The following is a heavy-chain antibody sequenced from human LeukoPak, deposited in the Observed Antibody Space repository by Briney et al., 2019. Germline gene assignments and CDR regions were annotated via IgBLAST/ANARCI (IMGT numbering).Heavy chain of an antibody. Sequence: ASVKVSCKASGYTYTGYYTHWVRQAPGQGLEWMGWINPNSGGTNYAQNFQGRVTMTRDTSISTVYMDLSRLKSDDTAVYFCAREAYSSGSFFVTENAFDIWGQGTMVTVSS. D-gene: IGHD6-19*01. CDR3: AREAYSSGSFFVTENAFDI. V-gene: IGHV1-2*02. CDR1: GYTYTGYY. J-gene: IGHJ3*02. CDR2: INPNSGGT.